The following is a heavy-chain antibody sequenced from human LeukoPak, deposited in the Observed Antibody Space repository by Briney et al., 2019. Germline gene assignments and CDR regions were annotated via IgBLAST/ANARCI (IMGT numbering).Heavy chain of an antibody. CDR2: IFYSGST. CDR3: ARPATVTTSFWYFDL. CDR1: GGSISTSNYY. V-gene: IGHV4-39*01. D-gene: IGHD4-17*01. Sequence: SETLSLTCTISGGSISTSNYYWGRIRQPPGKGLEWIGSIFYSGSTYYNPSLKSRVTISVDTSKNQFSLNLSSVTAADTAVYYCARPATVTTSFWYFDLWGRGTRITVSS. J-gene: IGHJ2*01.